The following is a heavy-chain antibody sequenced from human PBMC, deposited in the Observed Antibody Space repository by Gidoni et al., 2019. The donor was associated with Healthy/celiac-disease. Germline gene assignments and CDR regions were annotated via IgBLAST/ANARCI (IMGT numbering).Heavy chain of an antibody. CDR3: ARLGDSYYFDY. CDR2: ISYDGSNK. J-gene: IGHJ4*02. D-gene: IGHD3-16*01. Sequence: QVQLVEYGGGVVQPGRSLRLSWAASGFTFSSYAMHWVRQAPGKGLEWVAVISYDGSNKYYADSVKGRFTISRDNSKNTLYLQMNSLRAEDTAVYYCARLGDSYYFDYWGQGTLVTVSS. V-gene: IGHV3-30-3*01. CDR1: GFTFSSYA.